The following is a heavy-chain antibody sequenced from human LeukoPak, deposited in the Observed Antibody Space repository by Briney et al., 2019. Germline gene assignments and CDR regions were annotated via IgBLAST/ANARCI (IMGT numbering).Heavy chain of an antibody. V-gene: IGHV4-4*07. CDR3: ARVSAVFGEFDY. CDR1: GGSISTYY. CDR2: IYTSGST. J-gene: IGHJ4*02. Sequence: SETLSLTCTVSGGSISTYYWSWIRQPAGKGLEWIGRIYTSGSTNYNPSLKSRVTISVDTSKNQFSLKLSSVTAADTAVYYCARVSAVFGEFDYWGQGTLVTVSS. D-gene: IGHD3-16*01.